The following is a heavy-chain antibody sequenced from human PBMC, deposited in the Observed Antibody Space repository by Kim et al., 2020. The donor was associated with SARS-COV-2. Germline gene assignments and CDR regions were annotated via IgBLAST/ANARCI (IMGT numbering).Heavy chain of an antibody. CDR1: GFTFSSNW. CDR2: IKQDGSEK. CDR3: ARDAIAAAGNYYYYGMDV. V-gene: IGHV3-7*01. J-gene: IGHJ6*02. D-gene: IGHD6-13*01. Sequence: GGSLRLSCAASGFTFSSNWMSWVRQAPGKGLEWVANIKQDGSEKYYVDSVKGRFTISRDNAKNSLYLQMNSLRAEDTAVYYCARDAIAAAGNYYYYGMDVWGQGTTVTVSS.